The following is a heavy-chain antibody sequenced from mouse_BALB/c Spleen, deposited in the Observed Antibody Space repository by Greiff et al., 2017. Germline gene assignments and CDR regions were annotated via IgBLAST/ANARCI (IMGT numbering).Heavy chain of an antibody. CDR1: GFSLTSYG. J-gene: IGHJ4*01. CDR3: VREGIYYYGSSSYYAMDY. D-gene: IGHD1-1*01. V-gene: IGHV2-9*02. Sequence: VKLVESGPGLVAPSQSLSITCTVSGFSLTSYGVHWVRQPPGKGLEWLGVIWAGGSTNYNSALMSRLSISKDNSKSPVFLKMNSLQTDDTAMYYCVREGIYYYGSSSYYAMDYWGQGTSVTVSS. CDR2: IWAGGST.